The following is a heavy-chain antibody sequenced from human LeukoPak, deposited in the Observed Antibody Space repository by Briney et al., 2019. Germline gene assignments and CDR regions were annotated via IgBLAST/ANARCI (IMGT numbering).Heavy chain of an antibody. Sequence: SETLSLTCAVYGGSFSGYYWSWIRQPPGKGLEWIGEINHSGSTNYNPSLKSRVTISVDTSKNQFSLKLSSVTAADTAVYYCACIAPGGPVPYWGQGTLVTVSS. J-gene: IGHJ4*02. CDR1: GGSFSGYY. CDR2: INHSGST. V-gene: IGHV4-34*01. CDR3: ACIAPGGPVPY. D-gene: IGHD6-13*01.